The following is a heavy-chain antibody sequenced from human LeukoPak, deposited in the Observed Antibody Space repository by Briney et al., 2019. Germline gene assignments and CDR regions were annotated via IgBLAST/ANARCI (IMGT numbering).Heavy chain of an antibody. V-gene: IGHV1-69*01. CDR1: GGTFSSYA. CDR2: IIPIFGTA. CDR3: ARSYCSGGSCYGGNWFDP. J-gene: IGHJ5*02. Sequence: SVKVSCKASGGTFSSYAISWVRQASGQGLEWMGGIIPIFGTANYAQKFQGRVTITADESTSTAYMELSSLRSEDTAVYYCARSYCSGGSCYGGNWFDPWGQGTLVTVSS. D-gene: IGHD2-15*01.